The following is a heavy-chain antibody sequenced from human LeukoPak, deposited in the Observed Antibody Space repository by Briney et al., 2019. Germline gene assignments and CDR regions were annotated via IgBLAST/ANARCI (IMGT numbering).Heavy chain of an antibody. CDR3: ARAPATTVVTPNLDY. V-gene: IGHV3-48*04. D-gene: IGHD4-23*01. CDR1: GFTFSSYS. Sequence: GGSLRLSCAASGFTFSSYSMNWVRQAPGKGLEWVSYISSSSSTIYYADSVKGRFTISRDSAKNSLYLQMNSLRAEDTAVYYCARAPATTVVTPNLDYWGQGTLVTVSS. CDR2: ISSSSSTI. J-gene: IGHJ4*02.